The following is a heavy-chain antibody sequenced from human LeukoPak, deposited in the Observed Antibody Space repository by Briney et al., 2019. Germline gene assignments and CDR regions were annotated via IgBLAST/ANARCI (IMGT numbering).Heavy chain of an antibody. V-gene: IGHV3-23*01. CDR3: AKHDPARAVTTNRFDP. Sequence: PGGSLRLSCAASGFTFSAYAISWVRQAPGKGLEWVSPICGSGGITYYADSVKGRFNITRGNTNNTLYLQLSSLRAEETAVVYCAKHDPARAVTTNRFDPWGQGTLVTVSS. CDR1: GFTFSAYA. D-gene: IGHD5-18*01. CDR2: ICGSGGIT. J-gene: IGHJ5*02.